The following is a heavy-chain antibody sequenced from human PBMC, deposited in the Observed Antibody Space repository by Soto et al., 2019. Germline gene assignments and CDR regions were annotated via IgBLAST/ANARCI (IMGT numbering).Heavy chain of an antibody. Sequence: QVQLVQSGAEVKKPGSSVKVSCKPSGGTFNNYAISWVRQAPGQGLEWMGRINPISGTANDAEKFRGRVAITADGSTSTAYMELSSLRVEDTAVYYCAMHCISRSCDGTDYWGQGTLVTVSS. CDR2: INPISGTA. J-gene: IGHJ4*02. CDR1: GGTFNNYA. CDR3: AMHCISRSCDGTDY. D-gene: IGHD2-2*01. V-gene: IGHV1-69*12.